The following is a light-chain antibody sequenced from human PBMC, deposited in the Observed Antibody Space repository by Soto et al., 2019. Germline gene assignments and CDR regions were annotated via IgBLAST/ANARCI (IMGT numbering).Light chain of an antibody. V-gene: IGKV3-11*01. Sequence: EIMLTQSPATLSLSPGERATLSCRASQSIRNYLAWYQQIAGQAPRLLIYDASNRATGIPARFSGSGSGTDFTLTISSLEPEDFAVYYCQQRSSWPRTFGQGTKLESK. CDR2: DAS. CDR3: QQRSSWPRT. J-gene: IGKJ2*01. CDR1: QSIRNY.